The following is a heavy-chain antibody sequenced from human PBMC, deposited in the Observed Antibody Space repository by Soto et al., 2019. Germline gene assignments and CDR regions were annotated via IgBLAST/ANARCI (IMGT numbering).Heavy chain of an antibody. J-gene: IGHJ4*02. Sequence: PGESLKISCQGSGYTFTSYWIGWVRQIPGKGLERMGIIFPGDSDTRYSPSFKGQVTISADKSSGNAFLQWSSLKASDTAMYYCARLAQYQPFYYFDSWGQGTLVTVSS. CDR2: IFPGDSDT. CDR1: GYTFTSYW. V-gene: IGHV5-51*01. CDR3: ARLAQYQPFYYFDS. D-gene: IGHD2-2*01.